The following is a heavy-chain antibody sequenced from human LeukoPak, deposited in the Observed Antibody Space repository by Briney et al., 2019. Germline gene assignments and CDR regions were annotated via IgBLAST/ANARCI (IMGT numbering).Heavy chain of an antibody. CDR2: ISGSGGST. CDR3: AKDGTGAAMATTDY. D-gene: IGHD5-18*01. J-gene: IGHJ4*02. Sequence: GGSLRLSCAASGFTFSSYAMSWVRQAPGKGLEWVSAISGSGGSTYYADPVKGRFTISRDNSKNTLYLQMNSLRAEDTAVYYCAKDGTGAAMATTDYWGQGTLVTVSS. CDR1: GFTFSSYA. V-gene: IGHV3-23*01.